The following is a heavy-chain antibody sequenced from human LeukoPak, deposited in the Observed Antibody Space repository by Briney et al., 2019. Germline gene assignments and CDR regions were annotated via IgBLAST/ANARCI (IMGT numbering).Heavy chain of an antibody. V-gene: IGHV3-23*01. CDR1: GFTFSSYA. CDR3: AKEMAMGYYYDSSGYAT. J-gene: IGHJ4*02. CDR2: ISGSGGST. Sequence: GGSLRLSCAASGFTFSSYAMSWVRQAPGKGLEWVSAISGSGGSTYYAGSVKGRFTISRDNSKNTLYLQMNSLRAEDTAVYYCAKEMAMGYYYDSSGYATWGQGTLVTVSS. D-gene: IGHD3-22*01.